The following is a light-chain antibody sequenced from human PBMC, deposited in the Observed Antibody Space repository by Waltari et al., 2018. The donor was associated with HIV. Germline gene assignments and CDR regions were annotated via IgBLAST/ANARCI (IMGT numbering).Light chain of an antibody. CDR3: QNDDSYSCT. J-gene: IGKJ1*01. Sequence: QFPRSPSSLSASAALAVRIACRASQGIRDGLGWYQQKPGEAPKLLIYSASSLQSGVPSRFRGSGSGTDFALTISNLQPEDFATYFCQNDDSYSCTFGPGTKVEVK. V-gene: IGKV1-6*01. CDR1: QGIRDG. CDR2: SAS.